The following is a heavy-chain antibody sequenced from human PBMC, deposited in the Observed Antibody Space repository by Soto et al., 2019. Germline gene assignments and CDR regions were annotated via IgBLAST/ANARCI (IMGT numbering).Heavy chain of an antibody. CDR1: GFTFNAYG. J-gene: IGHJ4*02. CDR3: AKVEYNSGWYGYFDS. Sequence: QVRLVESGGGVVQPGRSLRLSCAASGFTFNAYGMHWVRQAPGKGLEWVAVVWYEGSTKYYADAVKGRFTISRDNSKNTVDLQMNYLRADYTAVYYCAKVEYNSGWYGYFDSWGQGTRVTVSS. CDR2: VWYEGSTK. D-gene: IGHD6-19*01. V-gene: IGHV3-30*18.